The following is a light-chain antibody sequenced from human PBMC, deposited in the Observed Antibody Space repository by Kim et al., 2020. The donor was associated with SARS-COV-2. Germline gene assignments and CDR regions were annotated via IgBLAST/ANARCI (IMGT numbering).Light chain of an antibody. CDR2: AAS. CDR1: RNIGTF. V-gene: IGKV1-39*01. CDR3: QQTYSPPYT. Sequence: DIQMTQSPPSLSASVGDRVTITCRATRNIGTFVNWYQQQPGKAPTVLVYAASRLQSGVPPRFSGSGSTSGTEFTLTISRLQPEDSASYFCQQTYSPPYTFGRGTKVDIK. J-gene: IGKJ3*01.